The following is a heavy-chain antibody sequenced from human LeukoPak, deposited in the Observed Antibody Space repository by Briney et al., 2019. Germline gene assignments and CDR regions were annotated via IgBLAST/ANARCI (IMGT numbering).Heavy chain of an antibody. V-gene: IGHV3-23*01. CDR2: ISGSGGST. CDR1: GFTFGSYA. CDR3: AKDRGGTTLRGYFDY. D-gene: IGHD1-14*01. Sequence: PGGSLRLSCAASGFTFGSYAMSWVRQAPGKGLEWVSAISGSGGSTYYADSVKGRFTISRDNSKNTLYLQMNSLRAEDTAVYYCAKDRGGTTLRGYFDYWGQGTLVTVSS. J-gene: IGHJ4*02.